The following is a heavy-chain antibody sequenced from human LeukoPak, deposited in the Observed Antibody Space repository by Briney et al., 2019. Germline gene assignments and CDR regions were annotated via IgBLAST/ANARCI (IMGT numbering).Heavy chain of an antibody. CDR2: INHSGST. D-gene: IGHD6-19*01. V-gene: IGHV4-34*01. J-gene: IGHJ4*02. Sequence: SETLSLTCAVYGGSFSGYYWSWIRQPPGKGLEWIGEINHSGSTNYNPSLTSRVTISVDTSRNQFSLKLSSVTAADTAVYYCASRSSGWHFDYWGQGTLATVSS. CDR1: GGSFSGYY. CDR3: ASRSSGWHFDY.